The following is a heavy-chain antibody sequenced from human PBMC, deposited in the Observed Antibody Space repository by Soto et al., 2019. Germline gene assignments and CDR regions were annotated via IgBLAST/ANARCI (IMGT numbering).Heavy chain of an antibody. CDR1: GGSIKTYY. V-gene: IGHV4-59*01. CDR2: IYYSGST. D-gene: IGHD6-19*01. J-gene: IGHJ5*02. Sequence: XETLSLTCTVSGGSIKTYYWSWIRQPAGKGLEWIGYIYYSGSTSYNPSLKSRVTISVDMSKNQFSLNLSSVTAADTAVYYCARVHLSSGWYTWFDPWGLGTLVTVSS. CDR3: ARVHLSSGWYTWFDP.